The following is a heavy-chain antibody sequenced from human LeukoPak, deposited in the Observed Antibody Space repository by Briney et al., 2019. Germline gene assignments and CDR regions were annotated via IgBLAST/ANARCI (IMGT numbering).Heavy chain of an antibody. J-gene: IGHJ3*02. CDR2: FIPILGIA. Sequence: GASVKVSCKASGGTFSRYAINWVRQAPGQGLEWMGRFIPILGIANYAQKFQGRVTMTADKSTSTAYMDLSSLRSEDTAVYYCADSSIPGDAFDIWGQGTMVTVSS. CDR3: ADSSIPGDAFDI. CDR1: GGTFSRYA. V-gene: IGHV1-69*04. D-gene: IGHD3-22*01.